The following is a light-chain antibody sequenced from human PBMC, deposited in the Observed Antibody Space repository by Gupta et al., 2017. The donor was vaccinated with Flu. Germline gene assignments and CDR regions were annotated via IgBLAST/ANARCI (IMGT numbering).Light chain of an antibody. CDR1: STDIGSYDY. CDR2: EVS. J-gene: IGLJ1*01. CDR3: SADRDSVTLV. Sequence: SALPQPASVSGSPGQSITISCTGTSTDIGSYDYVSWYQQHPGKAPKLIIFEVSDRPAGISNRFAASKSATTASLTISGLQEEDAADYYCSADRDSVTLVFGTGTRVNVL. V-gene: IGLV2-14*01.